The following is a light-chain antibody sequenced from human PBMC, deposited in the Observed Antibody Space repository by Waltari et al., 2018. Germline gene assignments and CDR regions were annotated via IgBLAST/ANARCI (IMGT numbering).Light chain of an antibody. V-gene: IGKV3-11*01. Sequence: EIVLTQSPATLSFSPGERATLSCRASQSVSTYLAWYQQKPGQAPRLLIYDASKRATGIPARFSGSGSGTDFTLTISSLEPEDFARYYCQQYEWAPDTFGQGTRLEIK. CDR1: QSVSTY. CDR2: DAS. CDR3: QQYEWAPDT. J-gene: IGKJ5*01.